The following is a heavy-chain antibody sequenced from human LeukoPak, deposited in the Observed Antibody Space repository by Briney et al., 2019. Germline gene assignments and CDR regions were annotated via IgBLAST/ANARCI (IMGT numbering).Heavy chain of an antibody. Sequence: SETLSLTCAVSGYSISSGYYWGWIRQPPGKGLEWIGSIYHSGSTYYNPSLKSRVTISVDTSKNQFSLKLSSVTAADTAMYYCARPNYDFWSGYWFDPWGQGTLVTVSS. J-gene: IGHJ5*02. V-gene: IGHV4-38-2*01. CDR1: GYSISSGYY. CDR2: IYHSGST. CDR3: ARPNYDFWSGYWFDP. D-gene: IGHD3-3*01.